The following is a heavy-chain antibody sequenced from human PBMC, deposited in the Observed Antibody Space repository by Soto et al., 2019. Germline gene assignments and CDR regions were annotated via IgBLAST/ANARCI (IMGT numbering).Heavy chain of an antibody. Sequence: SETLSLTCTVSGGSISSYYWSWIRQPPGKGLEWIGYIYYSGSTNYNPSLKSRVTISVDTSKNQFSLKLSSVTAADTAVYYCARDRTVTHYFDYWGQGTLVTVSS. J-gene: IGHJ4*02. CDR1: GGSISSYY. CDR3: ARDRTVTHYFDY. D-gene: IGHD4-17*01. CDR2: IYYSGST. V-gene: IGHV4-59*01.